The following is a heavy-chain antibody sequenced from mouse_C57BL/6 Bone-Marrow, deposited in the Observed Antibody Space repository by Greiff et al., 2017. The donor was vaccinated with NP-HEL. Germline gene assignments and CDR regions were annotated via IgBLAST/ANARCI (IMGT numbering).Heavy chain of an antibody. CDR2: ISYDGSN. J-gene: IGHJ3*01. CDR1: GYSITSGYY. D-gene: IGHD2-2*01. CDR3: ARSWLRRGFAY. V-gene: IGHV3-6*01. Sequence: DVKLQESGPGLVKPSQSLSLTCSVTGYSITSGYYWNWIRQFPGNKLEWMGYISYDGSNNYNSSLKNRISITRDTSKNQFFLKLNSVTTEDTATYYCARSWLRRGFAYWGQGTLVTVSA.